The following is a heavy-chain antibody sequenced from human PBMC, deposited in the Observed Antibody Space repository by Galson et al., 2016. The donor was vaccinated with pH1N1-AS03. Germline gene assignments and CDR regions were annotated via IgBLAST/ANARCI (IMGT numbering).Heavy chain of an antibody. CDR2: IAWDDDK. J-gene: IGHJ4*02. Sequence: PALVKPTQTLTLTCTFSGFSLNIGGMCMNWIRQPPGKALEWLALIAWDDDKYYSTSLKTRLTISKDIAKNQVVLTMTNMDPVDTATYYCAHVDYGDYVGYFEYWGQGTLVTVSS. D-gene: IGHD4-17*01. CDR3: AHVDYGDYVGYFEY. CDR1: GFSLNIGGMC. V-gene: IGHV2-70*12.